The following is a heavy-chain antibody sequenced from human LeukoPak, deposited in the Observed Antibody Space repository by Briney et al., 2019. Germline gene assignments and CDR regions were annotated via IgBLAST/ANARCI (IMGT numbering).Heavy chain of an antibody. D-gene: IGHD5-24*01. Sequence: SETLSLTCTVSGDSISSSSYYWGWIRQPPGKGLEWIGSIYYSGSTYYNPSLKSRVTISVDTPKNQFSLKLSSVTAADTAVYYCARRRDGYQFFDDWGQGTLVTVSS. CDR2: IYYSGST. J-gene: IGHJ4*02. V-gene: IGHV4-39*01. CDR3: ARRRDGYQFFDD. CDR1: GDSISSSSYY.